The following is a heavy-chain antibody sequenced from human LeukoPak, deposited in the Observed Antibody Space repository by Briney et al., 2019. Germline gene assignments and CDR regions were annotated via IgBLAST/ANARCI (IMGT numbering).Heavy chain of an antibody. J-gene: IGHJ4*02. V-gene: IGHV3-21*01. CDR1: GFTFSSYS. Sequence: GVSLRLSCAASGFTFSSYSMNWVCQAPGKGLEWVSSISSSSSYIYYADSVKGRFTISRDNAKNSLYLQMNSLRAEDTAVYYCAGGRERDGYSIDYWGQGTLVTVSS. CDR2: ISSSSSYI. D-gene: IGHD5-24*01. CDR3: AGGRERDGYSIDY.